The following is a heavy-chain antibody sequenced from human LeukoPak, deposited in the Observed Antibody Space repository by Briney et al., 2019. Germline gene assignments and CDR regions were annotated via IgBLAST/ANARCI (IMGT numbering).Heavy chain of an antibody. CDR2: INLDWGGT. D-gene: IGHD3-10*01. CDR3: ARATVRGVREFDP. J-gene: IGHJ5*02. V-gene: IGHV1-2*02. Sequence: GESLKISCKGSGYSFTSYWIGWVRQMPGKGLEWMGWINLDWGGTDYAQKFQGRVTMTKDTSISTAYMELSRLRSDDTAVYYCARATVRGVREFDPWGQGTLVTVSS. CDR1: GYSFTSYW.